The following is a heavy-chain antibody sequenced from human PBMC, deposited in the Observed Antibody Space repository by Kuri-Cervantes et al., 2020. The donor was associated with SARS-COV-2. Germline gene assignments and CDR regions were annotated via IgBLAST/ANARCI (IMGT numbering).Heavy chain of an antibody. CDR2: MYHSGTT. CDR3: ARERRTFYYYYYMDV. D-gene: IGHD1-1*01. J-gene: IGHJ6*03. Sequence: SETLSLTCSVSGYFISNGYYWGWIRQSPGKGLEWIASMYHSGTTFYNPSLKSRVTISVDTSKNQFSLKLSSVTAADTAVYYCARERRTFYYYYYMDVWGKGTTVTVSS. CDR1: GYFISNGYY. V-gene: IGHV4-38-2*02.